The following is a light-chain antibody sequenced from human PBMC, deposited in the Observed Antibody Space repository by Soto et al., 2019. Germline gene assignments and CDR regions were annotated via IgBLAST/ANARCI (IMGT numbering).Light chain of an antibody. CDR2: EVT. J-gene: IGLJ2*01. Sequence: QSVLTQPASVSGSPGQSITISCTGTSSDVGYYNLVSWYQQHPGKAPKLLIYEVTKRPSGVSNRFSGSNSGNTASLTISGLQAEDEADYYCYSYAGSSTHVVFGGGTKLTVL. CDR1: SSDVGYYNL. CDR3: YSYAGSSTHVV. V-gene: IGLV2-23*02.